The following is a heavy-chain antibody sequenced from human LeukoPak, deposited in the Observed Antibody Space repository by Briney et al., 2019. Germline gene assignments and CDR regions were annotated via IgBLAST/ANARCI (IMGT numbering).Heavy chain of an antibody. D-gene: IGHD3-10*01. J-gene: IGHJ4*02. CDR1: GYTFTGYY. CDR2: INPVGGGA. Sequence: ASAKVSCKASGYTFTGYYIHWVRQAPGQGLEWMGIINPVGGGATYAHKFQGRVTMTRDTSTSTVYMELSSLRSEDTAVYYCATEIRSLRHFDYWGQGTLVTVSS. CDR3: ATEIRSLRHFDY. V-gene: IGHV1-46*01.